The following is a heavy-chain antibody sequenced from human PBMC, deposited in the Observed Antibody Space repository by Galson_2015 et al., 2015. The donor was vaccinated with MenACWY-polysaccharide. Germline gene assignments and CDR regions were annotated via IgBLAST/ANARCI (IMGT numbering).Heavy chain of an antibody. Sequence: VKVSCKASGYPFTSYGVTWVRQVPGQGLEWMGWISTYSGNTNYTQSLQGRVTLTTETSTRTAYMELRNLRSDDTATYYCARAGTRIAAAGTGGYYALDVWGQGTTVIVSS. J-gene: IGHJ6*02. CDR1: GYPFTSYG. CDR2: ISTYSGNT. D-gene: IGHD6-13*01. V-gene: IGHV1-18*01. CDR3: ARAGTRIAAAGTGGYYALDV.